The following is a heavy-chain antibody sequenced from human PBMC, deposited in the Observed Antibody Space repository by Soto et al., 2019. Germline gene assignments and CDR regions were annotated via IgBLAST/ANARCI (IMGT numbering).Heavy chain of an antibody. V-gene: IGHV4-31*03. CDR3: AKEYIVVVPGAMKGGWFDP. J-gene: IGHJ5*02. D-gene: IGHD2-2*01. Sequence: QVQLQESGPGLVKPSQTLSLTCSVSGGSISSGGYYWSWIRQHPGKGLEWIGDIHYCGCTYYNPSLMSRVTMSVDTSKGKFSLKLGSVTAADTAVYYCAKEYIVVVPGAMKGGWFDPWGQGTLVTVSS. CDR1: GGSISSGGYY. CDR2: IHYCGCT.